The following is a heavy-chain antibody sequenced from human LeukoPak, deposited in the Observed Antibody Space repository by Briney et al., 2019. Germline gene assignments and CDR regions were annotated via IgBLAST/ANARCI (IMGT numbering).Heavy chain of an antibody. CDR3: ARISGYCSSTSCYTTHMGSDYYMDV. CDR2: IIPIFGTA. D-gene: IGHD2-2*02. V-gene: IGHV1-69*05. CDR1: GGTFSSYA. Sequence: GASVRVSCKASGGTFSSYAISWVRQAPGQGLEWMGGIIPIFGTANYAQKFQGRVTITTDESTSTAYMELSSLRSEDTAVYYCARISGYCSSTSCYTTHMGSDYYMDVWGKGTTVTVSS. J-gene: IGHJ6*03.